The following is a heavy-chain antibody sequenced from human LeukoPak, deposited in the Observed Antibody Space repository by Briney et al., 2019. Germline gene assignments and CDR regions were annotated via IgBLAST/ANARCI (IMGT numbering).Heavy chain of an antibody. CDR3: AKSASYSGSFSNWFDP. CDR2: ISWNSGTI. D-gene: IGHD1-26*01. V-gene: IGHV3-9*01. Sequence: GGSLRLSCAASGFTFDDYAMHWVRQAPGKGLEWVSGISWNSGTIDYADSVKGRFTISRDNAKSSLYLEMNSLRVEDTAFYYCAKSASYSGSFSNWFDPWGQGTLVTVSS. CDR1: GFTFDDYA. J-gene: IGHJ5*02.